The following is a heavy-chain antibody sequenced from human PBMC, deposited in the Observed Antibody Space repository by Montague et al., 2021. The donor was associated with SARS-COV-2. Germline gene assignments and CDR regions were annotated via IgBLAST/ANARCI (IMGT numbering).Heavy chain of an antibody. D-gene: IGHD3-16*02. Sequence: SETLSLTCTVSGGSISSYYWSWIRQLAGKGLEWIGRIYTSGSTNYNPSLKSRVTMSVDTSKNQFSLKLSSVTAADTAVYHCARDLIVYDYVWGSYRPYGMDVWGQGTTVTVSS. J-gene: IGHJ6*02. CDR1: GGSISSYY. CDR3: ARDLIVYDYVWGSYRPYGMDV. V-gene: IGHV4-4*07. CDR2: IYTSGST.